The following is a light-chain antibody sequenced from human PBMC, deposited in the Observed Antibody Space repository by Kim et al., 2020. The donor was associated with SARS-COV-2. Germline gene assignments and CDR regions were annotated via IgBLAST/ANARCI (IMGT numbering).Light chain of an antibody. CDR2: GAS. J-gene: IGKJ5*01. V-gene: IGKV1-17*01. CDR3: LQHSTYPIT. Sequence: ASGGDRVTITCRASQDIRNDLGWYQQNTGRAPKRLIYGASSLQSGVPSRFSGSGSGTEFTLTISSVQPEDFATYFCLQHSTYPITFGQGTRLEIK. CDR1: QDIRND.